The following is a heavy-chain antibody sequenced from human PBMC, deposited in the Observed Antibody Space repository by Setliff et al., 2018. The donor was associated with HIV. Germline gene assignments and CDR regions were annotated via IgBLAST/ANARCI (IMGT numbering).Heavy chain of an antibody. CDR1: GGSISSGSYY. V-gene: IGHV4-61*02. J-gene: IGHJ6*04. CDR3: ARAMTYSGSGSYALDV. CDR2: IYTSGST. Sequence: SETLSLTCTVSGGSISSGSYYWSWIRQPAGKGLEWIGRIYTSGSTNYNPSLKSRVTIFLDTSKTQFSLRLSSVTAADTAMYYCARAMTYSGSGSYALDVWGKGTTVTVSS. D-gene: IGHD3-10*01.